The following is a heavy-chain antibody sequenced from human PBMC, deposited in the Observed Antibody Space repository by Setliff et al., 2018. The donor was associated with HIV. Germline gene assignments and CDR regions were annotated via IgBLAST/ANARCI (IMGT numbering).Heavy chain of an antibody. V-gene: IGHV4-34*01. CDR1: GGSFSGYY. CDR3: ATCRHRPSNWFDP. Sequence: SETLSLTCAVYGGSFSGYYWSWIRQPPGKGLEWIGEINHSGSTNYNPSLKSRVTISVDRSGNQFSLRLTSVTAADTAVYYCATCRHRPSNWFDPWGQGTVVTAPQ. J-gene: IGHJ5*02. CDR2: INHSGST.